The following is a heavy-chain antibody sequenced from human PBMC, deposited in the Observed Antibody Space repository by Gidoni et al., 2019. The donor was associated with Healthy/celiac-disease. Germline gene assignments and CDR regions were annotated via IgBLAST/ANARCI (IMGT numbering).Heavy chain of an antibody. Sequence: QLQLQESGPGLVKPSETLSLTCNVSGGSISSSSYYWGWIRQPPGKGLEWIGSIYYSGSTYYNPSLKSRVTISVDTSKNQFSLKLSSVTAADTAVYYCANNYDSSGAVDYWGQGTLVTVSS. V-gene: IGHV4-39*01. D-gene: IGHD3-22*01. CDR2: IYYSGST. J-gene: IGHJ4*02. CDR3: ANNYDSSGAVDY. CDR1: GGSISSSSYY.